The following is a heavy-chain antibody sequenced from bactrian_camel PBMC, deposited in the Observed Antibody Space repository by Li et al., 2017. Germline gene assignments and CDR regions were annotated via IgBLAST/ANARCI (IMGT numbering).Heavy chain of an antibody. D-gene: IGHD4*01. Sequence: HVQLVESGGGSVQAGGSLRLSCAASGYTYNRNCMARFRQAPGKEREGVARIYTGSGNTYYADSVKGRFTISQDNAKNTVYLQMNSLKPEDSGMYYCAAELRPDYVLQVRNRLRPNGYNRWGRGTQVTVS. CDR1: GYTYNRNC. CDR3: AAELRPDYVLQVRNRLRPNGYNR. CDR2: IYTGSGNT. V-gene: IGHV3S1*01. J-gene: IGHJ4*01.